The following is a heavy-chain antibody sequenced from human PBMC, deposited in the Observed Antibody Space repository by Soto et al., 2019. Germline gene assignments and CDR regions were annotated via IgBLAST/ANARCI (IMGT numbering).Heavy chain of an antibody. CDR1: GFTFSSYA. CDR3: AKTGSSSWYEHWYFAL. V-gene: IGHV3-23*01. D-gene: IGHD6-13*01. CDR2: ISGSGGST. Sequence: GGSLRLSCAASGFTFSSYAMSWIRQAPGKRLEWVSAISGSGGSTYYADSVKGRLTISSDNSTITLYLQMNSLRAEDTAVYYCAKTGSSSWYEHWYFALWGRGTLVTVSS. J-gene: IGHJ2*01.